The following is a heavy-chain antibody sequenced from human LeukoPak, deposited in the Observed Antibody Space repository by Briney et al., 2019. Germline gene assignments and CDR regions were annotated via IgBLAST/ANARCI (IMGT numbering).Heavy chain of an antibody. Sequence: SETLSLTCAVYGGSFSGYYWSWIRQPPGKGLGWIGEINHSGSTNYNPSLKSRVTISVDTSKNQFSLKLSSVTAADTAVYYCARLQLDYDYVWGSYRYTFYAFDIWGQGTMVTVSS. V-gene: IGHV4-34*01. D-gene: IGHD3-16*02. CDR2: INHSGST. J-gene: IGHJ3*02. CDR1: GGSFSGYY. CDR3: ARLQLDYDYVWGSYRYTFYAFDI.